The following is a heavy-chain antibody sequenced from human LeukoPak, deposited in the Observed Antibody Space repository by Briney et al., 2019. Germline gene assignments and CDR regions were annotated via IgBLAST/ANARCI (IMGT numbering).Heavy chain of an antibody. J-gene: IGHJ4*02. CDR1: GGSISSGDSY. CDR2: IYYSGST. Sequence: PSETLSLTCTVSGGSISSGDSYWSWIRQPPGKGLEWIGYIYYSGSTYYNPSLKSRVTISVDTSKNQFSLKLNSVTAADTAVYHCARGDLYSSSWYNWGQGTLVTVSS. V-gene: IGHV4-30-4*08. D-gene: IGHD6-13*01. CDR3: ARGDLYSSSWYN.